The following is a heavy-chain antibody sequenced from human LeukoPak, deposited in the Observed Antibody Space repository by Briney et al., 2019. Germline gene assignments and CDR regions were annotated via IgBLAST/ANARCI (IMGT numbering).Heavy chain of an antibody. CDR2: IFPADSDT. V-gene: IGHV5-51*01. Sequence: GESLKISCKGSGYSFTSYWCAWVRQMPGKGLEWMGIIFPADSDTRYSPSFQGQVTISVDKSINTAYLQWSSLKASDTAMYYCARHRYFQLWGQGTLVTVSS. J-gene: IGHJ1*01. CDR1: GYSFTSYW. CDR3: ARHRYFQL.